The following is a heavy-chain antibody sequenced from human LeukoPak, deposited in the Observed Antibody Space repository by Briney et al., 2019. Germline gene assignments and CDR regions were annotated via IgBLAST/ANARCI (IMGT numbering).Heavy chain of an antibody. CDR1: GFTFSSNG. J-gene: IGHJ4*02. CDR2: LSYDGSNK. D-gene: IGHD6-13*01. V-gene: IGHV3-30*18. CDR3: AKDGGIAAAGWPLDY. Sequence: GGSLRLSCAASGFTFSSNGMHWVRQAPGKGLEWVAVLSYDGSNKYYADSVKGRFTISRDNSKNTLYLQMNSLRAEDTAVYYCAKDGGIAAAGWPLDYWGQRTLVTVSS.